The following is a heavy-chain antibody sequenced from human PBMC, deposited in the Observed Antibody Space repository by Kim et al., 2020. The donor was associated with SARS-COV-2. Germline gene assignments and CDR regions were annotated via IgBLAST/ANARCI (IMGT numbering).Heavy chain of an antibody. J-gene: IGHJ4*02. CDR2: INPSGGST. CDR1: GYTFTSYY. D-gene: IGHD6-6*01. CDR3: ARAPSRWQLGGSVSLAYYFDY. Sequence: ASVKVSCKASGYTFTSYYMHWVRQAPGQGLEWMGIINPSGGSTSYAQKFQGRVTMTRDTSTSTVYMELSSLRSEDTAVYYCARAPSRWQLGGSVSLAYYFDYWGQGTLVTVSS. V-gene: IGHV1-46*01.